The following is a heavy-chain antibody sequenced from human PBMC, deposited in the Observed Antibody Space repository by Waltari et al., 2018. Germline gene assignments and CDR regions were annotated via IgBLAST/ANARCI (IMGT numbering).Heavy chain of an antibody. Sequence: QVQLQESGPGLVKPSETLSLTCTVSGYSISSGYYWGWIRQPPGKGLEWIGSIYHSGGTYYNPSLKSRVTISVDTSKNQFSLKLSSVTAADTAVYYCAGYYGSGSYYNEQHWGQGTLVTVSS. J-gene: IGHJ1*01. D-gene: IGHD3-10*01. CDR1: GYSISSGYY. V-gene: IGHV4-38-2*02. CDR2: IYHSGGT. CDR3: AGYYGSGSYYNEQH.